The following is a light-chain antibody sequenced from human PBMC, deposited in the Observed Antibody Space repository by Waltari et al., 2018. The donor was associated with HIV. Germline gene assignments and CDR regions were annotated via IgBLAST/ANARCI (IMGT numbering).Light chain of an antibody. CDR1: SSKIGNNY. CDR3: GTWDSSLSAVV. Sequence: QSVLTQPTSVSAAPGQKVTISCSGSSSKIGNNYVSWYQQLPGTAPKLLIFDNNKRPSGIPDRFSGSKSGTSATLGITGLQTGDEADYYCGTWDSSLSAVVFGGGTKLTVL. V-gene: IGLV1-51*01. J-gene: IGLJ2*01. CDR2: DNN.